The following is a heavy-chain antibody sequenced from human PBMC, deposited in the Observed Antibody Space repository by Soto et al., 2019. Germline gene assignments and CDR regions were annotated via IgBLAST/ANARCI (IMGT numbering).Heavy chain of an antibody. V-gene: IGHV4-61*01. Sequence: QVQLQESGPGLVKPSETLSLTCTVSGGSVSSGSYYWSWIRQPPGKGLEWIGYIYYSGSTNYNPSLKSRVTISVDTSKNQFSLKLSSVTAADTAVYYCATTLYDYGDYGYCYWGQGTLVTVSS. CDR2: IYYSGST. J-gene: IGHJ4*02. CDR1: GGSVSSGSYY. CDR3: ATTLYDYGDYGYCY. D-gene: IGHD4-17*01.